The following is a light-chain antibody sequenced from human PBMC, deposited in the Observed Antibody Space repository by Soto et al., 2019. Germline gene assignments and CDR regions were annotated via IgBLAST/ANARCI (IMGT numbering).Light chain of an antibody. J-gene: IGLJ2*01. CDR1: SGDVGTYNL. Sequence: QSALTQPASVSGSPGQSITISCTGTSGDVGTYNLVSWYQQHPGRAPKLIIFEVNKRPSGVSNRPSGSKSGNTASLAISGLQADDEADYHCCSYAGRSNVVCGGGTKLT. V-gene: IGLV2-23*02. CDR2: EVN. CDR3: CSYAGRSNVV.